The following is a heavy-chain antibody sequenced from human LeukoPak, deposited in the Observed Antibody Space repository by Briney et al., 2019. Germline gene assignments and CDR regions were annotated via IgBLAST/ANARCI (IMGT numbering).Heavy chain of an antibody. Sequence: PAGTVRLNCAASGFTFSSYAMSWVRQGPGHGLVWVSIPWRGGDTYNADYVKEIFTSVRNNSKNTLNMEMNSLRVENTAIYYGLRYSYVDSEGVRWFDPWGQGTLVTVSS. D-gene: IGHD3-16*01. CDR1: GFTFSSYA. V-gene: IGHV3-23*01. J-gene: IGHJ5*02. CDR3: LRYSYVDSEGVRWFDP. CDR2: IPWRGGDT.